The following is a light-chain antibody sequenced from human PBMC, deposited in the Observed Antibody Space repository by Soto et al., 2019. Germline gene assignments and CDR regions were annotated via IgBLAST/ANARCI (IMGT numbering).Light chain of an antibody. CDR2: AAS. Sequence: IQMTQSPSTMSASVGDRVTITCRASQSIDSWLAWYQQKPGKAPKFLMYAASTLHTGVPSTFTGSGSGTDFTLTINDLQPEDVATYFCLQDYDFPYTFGQGTKVDIK. V-gene: IGKV1-6*01. J-gene: IGKJ2*01. CDR1: QSIDSW. CDR3: LQDYDFPYT.